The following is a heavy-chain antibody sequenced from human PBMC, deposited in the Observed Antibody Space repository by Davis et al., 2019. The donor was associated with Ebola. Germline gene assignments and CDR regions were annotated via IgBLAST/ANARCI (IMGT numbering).Heavy chain of an antibody. CDR3: ARGGGFGGYGMDV. Sequence: MPSETLSLTCAVYGGSFSGYYWTWIRQPPGKGLEWIGEINYSGSTNYNPSLKIRVTISVDTSKNQFSLKLSSVTAADTAVYYCARGGGFGGYGMDVWGQGTTVTVSS. CDR2: INYSGST. J-gene: IGHJ6*02. V-gene: IGHV4-34*01. D-gene: IGHD3-10*01. CDR1: GGSFSGYY.